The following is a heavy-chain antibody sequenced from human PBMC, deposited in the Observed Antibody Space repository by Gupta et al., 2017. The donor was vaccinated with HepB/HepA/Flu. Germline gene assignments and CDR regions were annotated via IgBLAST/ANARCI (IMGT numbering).Heavy chain of an antibody. D-gene: IGHD3-10*01. J-gene: IGHJ4*02. CDR1: GFHFIDAA. V-gene: IGHV3-23*01. CDR3: AKGPCASCYSDF. Sequence: EVHLLESGGGLVLPGGSLRLSCAASGFHFIDAAMTWVRQAPGKGLEWVSTIRGSGDVTYYADSVKGRFTISRDNSKNTLYLQMSSLRVEDTALYFCAKGPCASCYSDFWGQGTLVTVSS. CDR2: IRGSGDVT.